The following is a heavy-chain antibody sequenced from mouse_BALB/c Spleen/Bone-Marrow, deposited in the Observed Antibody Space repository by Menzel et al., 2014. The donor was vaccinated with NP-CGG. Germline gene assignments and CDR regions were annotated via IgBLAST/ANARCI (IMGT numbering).Heavy chain of an antibody. CDR1: GFTFSNYA. V-gene: IGHV5-9-2*01. CDR2: ISDAGRYT. Sequence: EVQLVESGGGLVKPGGSLKLSCAASGFTFSNYAMSWVRQTPEKRLERVATISDAGRYTYYPDSVKGRFTISRDNARNTLYLQMSSLRSEDTAFYYCVRSGGEYALDYWGQGTSVTVSS. J-gene: IGHJ4*01. CDR3: VRSGGEYALDY.